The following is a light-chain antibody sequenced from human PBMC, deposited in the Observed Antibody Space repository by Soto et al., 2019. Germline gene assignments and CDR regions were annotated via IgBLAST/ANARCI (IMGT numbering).Light chain of an antibody. CDR3: QSYDSILSGSVV. CDR1: SSNIGAGYE. CDR2: DNS. Sequence: QSVLTQPPSVSGAPGQRVTISCTGSSSNIGAGYEVHWYQQLPGTAPKLLIYDNSNRPSGVPDRFSGSKSGTSASLAITGLQAEDEADYYCQSYDSILSGSVVFGGGTTLTVL. J-gene: IGLJ2*01. V-gene: IGLV1-40*01.